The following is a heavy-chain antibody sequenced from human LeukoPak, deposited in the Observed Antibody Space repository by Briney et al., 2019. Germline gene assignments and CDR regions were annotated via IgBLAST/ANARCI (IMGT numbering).Heavy chain of an antibody. CDR1: GYTFTSYD. Sequence: GASVKVSCKASGYTFTSYDINWVRQATGQGLEWMGWMNPNSGNTGYAQKFQGRVTMTRNTSISVAYMELSSLRSEDTAVYYCARGVADYDFWSGTVDYYYGMDVWGQGTTVTVSS. CDR3: ARGVADYDFWSGTVDYYYGMDV. D-gene: IGHD3-3*01. CDR2: MNPNSGNT. V-gene: IGHV1-8*01. J-gene: IGHJ6*02.